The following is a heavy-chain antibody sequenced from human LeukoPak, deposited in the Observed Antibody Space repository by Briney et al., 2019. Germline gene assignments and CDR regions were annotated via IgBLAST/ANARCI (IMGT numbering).Heavy chain of an antibody. CDR3: AKAGRFFDY. CDR1: GFTFSRHG. CDR2: ISGSGGST. D-gene: IGHD1-1*01. V-gene: IGHV3-23*01. Sequence: GGSLRLSCVASGFTFSRHGMNWVRQAPGKGLEWVSAISGSGGSTYYADSVKGRFTISRDNSKNTLYLQMNSLRAEDTAVYYCAKAGRFFDYWGQGTLVTVSS. J-gene: IGHJ4*02.